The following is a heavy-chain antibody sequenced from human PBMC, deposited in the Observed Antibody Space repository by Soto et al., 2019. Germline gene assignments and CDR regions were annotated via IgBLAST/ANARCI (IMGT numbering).Heavy chain of an antibody. Sequence: QVQLVQSGAEVKKPGASVSVSCKASGYSLTAYYIHWVRQAPGQGLEWMGWINPNTGVTKYAQKFQGRVTVTTATSINLVYMALHRLRPDDTSVYYCGRARWTGTSDAVDIWGQGEMVTVAS. D-gene: IGHD1-7*01. J-gene: IGHJ3*02. CDR2: INPNTGVT. V-gene: IGHV1-2*02. CDR1: GYSLTAYY. CDR3: GRARWTGTSDAVDI.